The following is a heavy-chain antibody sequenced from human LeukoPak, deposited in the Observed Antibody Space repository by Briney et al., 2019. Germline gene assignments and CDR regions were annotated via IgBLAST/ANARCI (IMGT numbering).Heavy chain of an antibody. V-gene: IGHV3-30*18. CDR2: ISYDGSNK. J-gene: IGHJ4*02. Sequence: PGGSLRLSCAASGFTFSSYGMRWVRQAPGKGLEWVAVISYDGSNKYYADSVKGRFTISRDNSKNTLYLQMNSLRAEDMAVYYCAKEVGYCSGTSCYAPLYWGQGTLVTVSS. CDR3: AKEVGYCSGTSCYAPLY. D-gene: IGHD2-2*01. CDR1: GFTFSSYG.